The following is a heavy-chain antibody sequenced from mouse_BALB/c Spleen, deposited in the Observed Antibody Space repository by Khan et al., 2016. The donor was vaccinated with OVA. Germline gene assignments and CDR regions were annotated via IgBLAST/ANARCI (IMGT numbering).Heavy chain of an antibody. CDR1: GFTFSNFW. J-gene: IGHJ3*01. D-gene: IGHD2-3*01. Sequence: EVKLEESGGGLVQPGGSMKLSCVASGFTFSNFWMNWVRQSPEKGLEWVAEIRLKSNNYATHYAESVKGRFPISRDDSQSSVYRQMNNLRAEDTGIDYCTRPGGYYAWFAYWGQGTLVTVSA. V-gene: IGHV6-6*02. CDR3: TRPGGYYAWFAY. CDR2: IRLKSNNYAT.